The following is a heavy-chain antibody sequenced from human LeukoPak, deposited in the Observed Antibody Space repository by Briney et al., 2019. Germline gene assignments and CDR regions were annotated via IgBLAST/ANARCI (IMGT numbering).Heavy chain of an antibody. D-gene: IGHD3-3*01. CDR3: AREEWLLRYYFDY. CDR1: GFTFSSYS. J-gene: IGHJ4*02. V-gene: IGHV3-48*01. CDR2: ISSSSSTI. Sequence: GGSLRLSCAASGFTFSSYSMNWVRQAPGKGLEWVSYISSSSSTIYYADSVKGRFTTSRDNAKNSLYLQMNSLRAEDTAVYYCAREEWLLRYYFDYWGQGTLVTVSS.